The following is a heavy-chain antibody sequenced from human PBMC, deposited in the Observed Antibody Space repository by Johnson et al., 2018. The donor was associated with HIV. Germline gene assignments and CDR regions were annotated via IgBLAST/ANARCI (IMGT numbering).Heavy chain of an antibody. CDR3: AGDFFSVVATPFIGSAFDI. Sequence: VQLVESGGGVVRPGGSLRLSCAASGFTFDDYGMSWVRQAPGKGLEWVSGINWNGGSTGYADSVKGRFTISRDNAKNSLYLQMNSLRAEDTALYYCAGDFFSVVATPFIGSAFDIWGQGTMVTVSS. D-gene: IGHD5-12*01. CDR1: GFTFDDYG. J-gene: IGHJ3*02. CDR2: INWNGGST. V-gene: IGHV3-20*04.